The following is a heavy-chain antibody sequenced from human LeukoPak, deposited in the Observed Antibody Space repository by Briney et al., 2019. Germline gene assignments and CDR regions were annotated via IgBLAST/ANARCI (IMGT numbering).Heavy chain of an antibody. J-gene: IGHJ4*02. CDR2: IYPGDSDT. V-gene: IGHV5-51*01. CDR3: ARRPRSCSSTSCYMDY. Sequence: GESLKISCKGSGYSFTSYWIGWVRQMPGKGLEWMGIIYPGDSDTRYSPSFQGQVTISADKSISTAYLQWSSLKASDTAMYYCARRPRSCSSTSCYMDYWGQGTLVTVSS. CDR1: GYSFTSYW. D-gene: IGHD2-2*02.